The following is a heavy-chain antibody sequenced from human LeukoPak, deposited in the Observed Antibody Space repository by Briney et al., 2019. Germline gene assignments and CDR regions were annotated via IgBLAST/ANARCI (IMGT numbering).Heavy chain of an antibody. Sequence: SPSETLSLTCAVYGGSFSGYYWSWIRQPPGKGLEWIGEINHSGSTNYNPSLKSRVTISVDTSKNQFSLKLSSVTAADTAVYYCAREDLSWDSSSSFDYWGQGTLVTVSS. D-gene: IGHD6-6*01. CDR3: AREDLSWDSSSSFDY. CDR2: INHSGST. CDR1: GGSFSGYY. V-gene: IGHV4-34*01. J-gene: IGHJ4*02.